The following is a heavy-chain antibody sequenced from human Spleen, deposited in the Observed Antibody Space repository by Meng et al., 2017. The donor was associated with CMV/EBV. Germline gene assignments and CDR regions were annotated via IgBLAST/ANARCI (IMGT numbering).Heavy chain of an antibody. D-gene: IGHD2-15*01. CDR2: IKHDGSEK. CDR1: GFTFTSYW. Sequence: GESLKISCATSGFTFTSYWMSWVRQAPGKGLEWVANIKHDGSEKYYVDSVKGRFTISRDNAKNSLYLQMNSLRAEDTAVYYCARDVGSGGNYFYSGYLDYWGQGTLVTVSS. V-gene: IGHV3-7*01. CDR3: ARDVGSGGNYFYSGYLDY. J-gene: IGHJ4*02.